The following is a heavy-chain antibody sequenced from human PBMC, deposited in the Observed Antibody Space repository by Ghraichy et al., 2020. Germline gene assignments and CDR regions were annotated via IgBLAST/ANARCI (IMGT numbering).Heavy chain of an antibody. J-gene: IGHJ5*02. V-gene: IGHV4-59*08. Sequence: SETLSLTCSVSGGSISSYYWSWIRQPPGKGLEWIGYIYYSGSTNYNPSLKSRVTISVDTSKNQFSLKLSSVTAADTAVYYCARHAPGRFGDVYNWFDPWGQGTLVTVSS. CDR1: GGSISSYY. CDR3: ARHAPGRFGDVYNWFDP. CDR2: IYYSGST. D-gene: IGHD3-10*01.